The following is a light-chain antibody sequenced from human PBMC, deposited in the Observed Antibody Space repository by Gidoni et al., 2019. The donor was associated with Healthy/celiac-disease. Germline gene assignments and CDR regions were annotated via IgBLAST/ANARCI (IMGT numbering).Light chain of an antibody. J-gene: IGKJ4*01. CDR3: MQALQTPLT. Sequence: DIVITQSPLSLPVTPGEPASISCRSSQSLLHSNGYNYLDWYLQTPGQSPQLLIYLGSNRASGVPDRFSGSGSGTDFTLKISRVEAEDVGVYYCMQALQTPLTFGGGTKVEIK. CDR1: QSLLHSNGYNY. CDR2: LGS. V-gene: IGKV2-28*01.